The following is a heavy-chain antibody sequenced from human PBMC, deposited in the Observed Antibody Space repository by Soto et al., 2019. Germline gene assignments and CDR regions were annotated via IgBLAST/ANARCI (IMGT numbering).Heavy chain of an antibody. CDR3: ARDLDGSGSYYTNY. Sequence: QVQLVQSGAEVKKPGAAVTVSCKTSGYTFSSIGISWVRQAPGQGLEWMGWISPHKDDTYYAQRLQGRVTMTTDTSTSTAYMELRSLRSDDTAVYFCARDLDGSGSYYTNYWGQGTLVTVSS. CDR2: ISPHKDDT. CDR1: GYTFSSIG. V-gene: IGHV1-18*01. J-gene: IGHJ4*02. D-gene: IGHD3-10*01.